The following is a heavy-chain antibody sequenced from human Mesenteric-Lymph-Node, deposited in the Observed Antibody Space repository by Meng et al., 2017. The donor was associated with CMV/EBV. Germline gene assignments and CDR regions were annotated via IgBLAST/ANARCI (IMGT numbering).Heavy chain of an antibody. CDR2: IYPGDSDT. J-gene: IGHJ5*02. D-gene: IGHD6-6*01. CDR3: ARQEYSSSGNWFDP. V-gene: IGHV5-51*01. CDR1: GYSFTSYW. Sequence: KVSCKGSGYSFTSYWIDWVRQMPGKGLEWMGIIYPGDSDTRYSPSFQGQVTISADKSISTAYLQWSSLKASDTAMYYCARQEYSSSGNWFDPWGQGTLVTVSS.